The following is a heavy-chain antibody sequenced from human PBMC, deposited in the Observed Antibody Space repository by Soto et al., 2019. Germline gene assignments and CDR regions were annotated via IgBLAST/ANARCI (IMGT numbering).Heavy chain of an antibody. D-gene: IGHD3-9*01. CDR1: GGSFSGYY. V-gene: IGHV4-34*01. Sequence: QVQLQQWGAGLLKPSETLSLTCAVYGGSFSGYYWSWIRQPPGKGLEWIGEINHSGSTNYNPSLKCRVTISVDRSKNQFSLKLSSVTAADTAVYYCARGGIFYDILTGYYKAYYYYYMDVWGKGTTVTVSS. J-gene: IGHJ6*03. CDR2: INHSGST. CDR3: ARGGIFYDILTGYYKAYYYYYMDV.